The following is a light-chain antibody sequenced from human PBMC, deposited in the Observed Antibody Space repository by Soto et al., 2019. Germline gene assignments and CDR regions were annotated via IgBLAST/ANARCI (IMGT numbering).Light chain of an antibody. CDR3: QTWGTGIRV. V-gene: IGLV4-69*02. CDR2: LKSDGSH. CDR1: SGHSSYA. Sequence: QLVLTQSPSASASLGASVTLTCTLSSGHSSYAIAWHQQQPEKGPRYLMKLKSDGSHSKGDGIPDRFSGSSSGAERYLTISSLQSEDEADYYCQTWGTGIRVFGTGTKVTVL. J-gene: IGLJ1*01.